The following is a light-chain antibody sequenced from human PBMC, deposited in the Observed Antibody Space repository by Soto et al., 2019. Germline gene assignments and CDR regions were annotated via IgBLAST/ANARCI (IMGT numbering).Light chain of an antibody. V-gene: IGKV1-5*03. J-gene: IGKJ3*01. CDR1: QSISSW. CDR3: QQYNSHSPLT. CDR2: KAS. Sequence: DIQMTQSPSTLSASVGDRVTITCRASQSISSWLAWYQQKPGKAPKLLIYKASTLDSGVPSRFSGSGSGTEFTLTISSLQPDDFATYYCQQYNSHSPLTFGPGTKVDIK.